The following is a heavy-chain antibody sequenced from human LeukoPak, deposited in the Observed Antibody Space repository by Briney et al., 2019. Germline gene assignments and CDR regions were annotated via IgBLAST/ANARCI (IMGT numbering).Heavy chain of an antibody. Sequence: SETLSLTCAVSGGSISSYYWSWIRQPPGKGLEWIGYIYSSGSTNYNPSLKSRVTISVDTSKNQFSLKLSSVTAADTAVYYCARRGTGPWYYFDYWGQGTLVTVSS. CDR2: IYSSGST. CDR1: GGSISSYY. J-gene: IGHJ4*02. D-gene: IGHD3-16*01. V-gene: IGHV4-59*08. CDR3: ARRGTGPWYYFDY.